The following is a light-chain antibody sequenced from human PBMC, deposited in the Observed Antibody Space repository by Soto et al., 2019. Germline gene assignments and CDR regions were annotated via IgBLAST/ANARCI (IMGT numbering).Light chain of an antibody. J-gene: IGKJ2*01. Sequence: DIQMIQSPSSLSASVGDRVTITCRASQGIRNDLYWYQQKPGKAPKLLIYAASSLQVGVPSRFSGSGSGTDFTLTISSLQPEDFATYYCQQSHSTPQYTFGQGTKVDIK. CDR3: QQSHSTPQYT. CDR1: QGIRND. V-gene: IGKV1-39*01. CDR2: AAS.